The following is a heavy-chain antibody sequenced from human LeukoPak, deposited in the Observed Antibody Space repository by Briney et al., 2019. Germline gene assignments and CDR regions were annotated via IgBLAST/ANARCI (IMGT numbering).Heavy chain of an antibody. V-gene: IGHV1-46*01. CDR1: GYTFTSYY. D-gene: IGHD2-21*01. Sequence: ASVKVSCKASGYTFTSYYMHWVRQAPGQGLEWMGIINPSGGSTSYAQKFQGRVTMTRDTSTSTVYMELSSLRSEDTAVYYCARRIYSVWSESGDAFDIWGQGTMVTVSS. CDR3: ARRIYSVWSESGDAFDI. CDR2: INPSGGST. J-gene: IGHJ3*02.